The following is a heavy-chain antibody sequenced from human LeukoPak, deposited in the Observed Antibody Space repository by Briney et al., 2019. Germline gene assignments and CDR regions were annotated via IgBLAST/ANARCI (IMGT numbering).Heavy chain of an antibody. Sequence: PGGSLRLSCAASGFTVSSNYMSWVRQAPGKGLEWVSVIYSGGSTYYADSVKGRFTISRDNSKNTLYLQMNNLRAEDTAVYYCEVVAAGYDAFDIGGKGKMVTVSS. D-gene: IGHD2-15*01. CDR3: EVVAAGYDAFDI. CDR1: GFTVSSNY. V-gene: IGHV3-53*01. CDR2: IYSGGST. J-gene: IGHJ3*02.